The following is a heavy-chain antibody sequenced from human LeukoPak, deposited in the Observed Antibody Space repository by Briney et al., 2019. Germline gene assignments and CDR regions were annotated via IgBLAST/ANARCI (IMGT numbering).Heavy chain of an antibody. V-gene: IGHV4-38-2*02. D-gene: IGHD6-19*01. CDR2: IYYSGST. J-gene: IGHJ4*02. CDR1: SYSISSGYY. CDR3: ATELSSGWPSYARYYFDY. Sequence: SETLSLTCTVSSYSISSGYYWGWIRQPPGKGLEWIGSIYYSGSTYYNPSLKSLVTISVDTSKNQFSLKLSSVTAADTAVYYCATELSSGWPSYARYYFDYWGQGTLVTVSS.